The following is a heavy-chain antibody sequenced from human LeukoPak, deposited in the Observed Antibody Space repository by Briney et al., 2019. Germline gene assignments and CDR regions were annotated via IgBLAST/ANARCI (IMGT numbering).Heavy chain of an antibody. J-gene: IGHJ3*01. CDR2: VRQDGKLK. Sequence: PGGSLRLSCVASGFMISDYYIHWVRQAPGKGLEWAASVRQDGKLKFYADSVKARFTISRDNSKNTVFLQMDSLRAEDTAVYYCARDPNGDYVGAFDFWGQGTMVTVSS. D-gene: IGHD4-17*01. CDR3: ARDPNGDYVGAFDF. V-gene: IGHV3-30*02. CDR1: GFMISDYY.